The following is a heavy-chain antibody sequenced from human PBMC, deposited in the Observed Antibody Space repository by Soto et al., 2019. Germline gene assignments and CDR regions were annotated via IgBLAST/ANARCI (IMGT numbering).Heavy chain of an antibody. D-gene: IGHD3-16*02. J-gene: IGHJ3*01. V-gene: IGHV4-59*01. Sequence: WETLSLTCTVSGGSISSYYWSWIRQPPGKGLEWIGYIYYSGSTNYNPSLKSRVTISVDTSKNQFSLKLSSVTAADTAVYYCARVDQAGDYVWRSYRYAFDFWGQGTMVTVSS. CDR3: ARVDQAGDYVWRSYRYAFDF. CDR2: IYYSGST. CDR1: GGSISSYY.